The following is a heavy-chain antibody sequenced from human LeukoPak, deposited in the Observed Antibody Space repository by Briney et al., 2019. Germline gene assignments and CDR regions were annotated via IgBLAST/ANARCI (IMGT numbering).Heavy chain of an antibody. CDR2: ISISSNYI. V-gene: IGHV3-21*01. J-gene: IGHJ4*02. CDR1: GFSFSSYG. D-gene: IGHD4/OR15-4a*01. Sequence: GGSLRLSCAASGFSFSSYGMNWVRQAPGKGLEWVSSISISSNYIYYADSVKGRFTMSRDNAKNSLYLQVNSLRAEDTAVYYCARVRDYGTFDYWGQGTLVTVSS. CDR3: ARVRDYGTFDY.